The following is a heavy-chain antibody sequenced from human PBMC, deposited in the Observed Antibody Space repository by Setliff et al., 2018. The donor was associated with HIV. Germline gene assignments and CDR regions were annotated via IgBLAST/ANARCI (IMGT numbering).Heavy chain of an antibody. CDR2: IYHRGGT. V-gene: IGHV4-38-2*02. CDR3: ARDTGVNVAPDGRGYHTFDF. D-gene: IGHD2-8*02. J-gene: IGHJ3*01. CDR1: GSSISSNSY. Sequence: LSLTCSVSGSSISSNSYWWAWIRQPPGKGLEYIGTIYHRGGTFNNPSLKSRVVMSVDTSKNQFSLKLTSVTAADTATYYCARDTGVNVAPDGRGYHTFDFWGRGTMGTV.